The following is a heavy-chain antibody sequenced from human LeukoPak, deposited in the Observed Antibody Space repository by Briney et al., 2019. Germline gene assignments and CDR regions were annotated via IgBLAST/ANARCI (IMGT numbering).Heavy chain of an antibody. J-gene: IGHJ4*02. CDR1: GGTFSSYA. Sequence: ASVKVSCKASGGTFSSYAISWVRQAPGQGLEWMGGIIPIFGTANYAQKFQGRVTITADESTSTAYMELSSLRSEDTAVYYCARGRIAVAGDLFDYWGQGTLVTVSS. D-gene: IGHD6-19*01. CDR2: IIPIFGTA. CDR3: ARGRIAVAGDLFDY. V-gene: IGHV1-69*01.